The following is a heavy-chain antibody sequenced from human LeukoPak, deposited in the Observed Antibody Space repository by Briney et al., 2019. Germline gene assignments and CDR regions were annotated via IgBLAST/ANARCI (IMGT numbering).Heavy chain of an antibody. CDR3: ARGVRGDYVWGSYRPTPNWFDP. CDR2: INHSGST. V-gene: IGHV4-34*01. J-gene: IGHJ5*02. D-gene: IGHD3-16*02. CDR1: GGSFSGYY. Sequence: SETLSLICAVYGGSFSGYYWSWIRQPPGKGLEWIGEINHSGSTNYNPSLKSRVTISVDTSKNQFSLKLSSVTAADTAVYYCARGVRGDYVWGSYRPTPNWFDPWGQGTLVTVSS.